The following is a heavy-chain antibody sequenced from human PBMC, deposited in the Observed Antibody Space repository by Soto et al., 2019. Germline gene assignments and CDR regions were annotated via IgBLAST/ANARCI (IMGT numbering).Heavy chain of an antibody. Sequence: QVQLQESGPGLVKPSQTLSLTCTVSGGSISSGDYYWSWTRQPPGKGLEWIGYIYHSGSTYYNPSLKSRVTISVDTSKNQFSLKLSSVTAADTAVYDCARERPDGARLDPWGQGTLVTVSS. V-gene: IGHV4-30-4*01. CDR2: IYHSGST. J-gene: IGHJ5*02. CDR1: GGSISSGDYY. D-gene: IGHD6-6*01. CDR3: ARERPDGARLDP.